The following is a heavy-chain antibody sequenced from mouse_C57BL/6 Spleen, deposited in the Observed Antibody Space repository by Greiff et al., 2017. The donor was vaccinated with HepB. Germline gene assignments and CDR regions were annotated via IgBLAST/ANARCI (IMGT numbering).Heavy chain of an antibody. J-gene: IGHJ2*01. CDR3: ARNGFMTTVVYFDY. CDR1: GYTFTSYW. D-gene: IGHD1-1*01. Sequence: QVQLQQPGAELVKPGASVKLSCKASGYTFTSYWMQWVKQRPGQGLEWIGEIDPSDSYTNYNQKFKGKATLTVDTSSSTAYMQLSSLTSEDSAVYYSARNGFMTTVVYFDYWGQGTTLTVSS. CDR2: IDPSDSYT. V-gene: IGHV1-50*01.